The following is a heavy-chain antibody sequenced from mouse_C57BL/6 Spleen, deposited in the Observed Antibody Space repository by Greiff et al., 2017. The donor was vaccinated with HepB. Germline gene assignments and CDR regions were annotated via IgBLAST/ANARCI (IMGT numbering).Heavy chain of an antibody. CDR3: ASPTTDWYFDV. D-gene: IGHD1-1*01. CDR2: ISSGSSTI. V-gene: IGHV5-17*01. J-gene: IGHJ1*03. CDR1: GFTFSDYG. Sequence: EVKLVESGGGLVKPGGSLKLSCAASGFTFSDYGMHWVRQAPEKGLEWVAYISSGSSTIYYADTVKGRFTISRDNAKNTLFLQMTSLRSEDTAMYYCASPTTDWYFDVWGTGTTVTVSS.